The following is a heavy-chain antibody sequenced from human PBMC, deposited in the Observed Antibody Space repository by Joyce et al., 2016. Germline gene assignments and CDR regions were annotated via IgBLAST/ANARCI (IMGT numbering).Heavy chain of an antibody. J-gene: IGHJ4*02. CDR2: SYNGGDT. Sequence: EVQLVESGGGLIQPGGSLGLCCAAAGFTVSNNCMTWVRQAPGKGMGWISFSYNGGDTYDADSVKGRFTISRDKNTLYLQMNSLRVEDTAVYYCARVPGFHWGQGTLVTVSS. V-gene: IGHV3-53*01. CDR3: ARVPGFH. CDR1: GFTVSNNC.